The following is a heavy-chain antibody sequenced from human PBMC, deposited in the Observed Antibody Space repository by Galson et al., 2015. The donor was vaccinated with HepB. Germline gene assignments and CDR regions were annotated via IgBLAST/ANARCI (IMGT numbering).Heavy chain of an antibody. V-gene: IGHV2-70*11. J-gene: IGHJ4*02. CDR2: IDWDNDK. D-gene: IGHD1-26*01. CDR3: ARTYVGPGDY. CDR1: GFSLSTTGMC. Sequence: PALVKPTQTLILTCTFSGFSLSTTGMCVNWIRQPPGKALEWLARIDWDNDKYYSTSLKTRLTVSKGSSENQVVLAMTNMDPVDTGTYFCARTYVGPGDYWGQGTLVTVSS.